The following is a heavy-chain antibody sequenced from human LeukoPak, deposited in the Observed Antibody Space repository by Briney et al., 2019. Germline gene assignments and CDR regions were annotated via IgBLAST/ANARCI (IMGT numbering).Heavy chain of an antibody. V-gene: IGHV3-21*01. Sequence: GGFLRLSCAASGFTFSSYNMNWVRQAPGKGLEWVSSISSSSSYIRYADSVKGRFTISRDNAKNSLYLQMNSLRAEDTAVYYCARDGDFGDWGQGTLVTVSS. D-gene: IGHD4-17*01. CDR3: ARDGDFGD. CDR2: ISSSSSYI. CDR1: GFTFSSYN. J-gene: IGHJ4*02.